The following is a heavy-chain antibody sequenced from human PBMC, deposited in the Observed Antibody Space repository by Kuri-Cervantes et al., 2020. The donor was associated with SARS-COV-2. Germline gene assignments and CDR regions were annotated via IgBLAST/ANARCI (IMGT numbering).Heavy chain of an antibody. CDR2: IIPIFGTA. Sequence: SVKVSCKASGGTFSSYAISWVRQAPGQGLEWMGRIIPIFGTANYAQKFQGRVTITADESTSTAYMELSSLRSDDTAVYYCARDQSSSWYPNFAEYYWGQGTLVTVSS. J-gene: IGHJ4*02. CDR1: GGTFSSYA. CDR3: ARDQSSSWYPNFAEYY. V-gene: IGHV1-69*13. D-gene: IGHD6-13*01.